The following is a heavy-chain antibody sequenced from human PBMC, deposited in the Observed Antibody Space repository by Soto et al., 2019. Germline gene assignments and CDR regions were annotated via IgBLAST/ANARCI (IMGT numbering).Heavy chain of an antibody. D-gene: IGHD1-20*01. CDR2: IDSSSNLI. J-gene: IGHJ5*02. Sequence: EVQLVESGGGLVQPGGSLRLSCEASGFIFSNSGMNWVRQAPGKGLEWISYIDSSSNLIYYTDSVKGRFTISRDNAKSSLNLQMLSLRAEDTANYYCVKVGHNYDNWFDRWGQGTLVTVSS. CDR1: GFIFSNSG. V-gene: IGHV3-48*01. CDR3: VKVGHNYDNWFDR.